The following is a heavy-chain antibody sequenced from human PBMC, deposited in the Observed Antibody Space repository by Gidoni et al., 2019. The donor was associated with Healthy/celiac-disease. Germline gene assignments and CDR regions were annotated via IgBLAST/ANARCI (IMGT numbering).Heavy chain of an antibody. CDR2: ISYDGSNK. J-gene: IGHJ4*02. V-gene: IGHV3-30*18. CDR1: GFTFSSYG. Sequence: QVQLVESGGGVVQPGRSLRLSCAASGFTFSSYGMHWVRQAPGKGLEWVAVISYDGSNKYYADSVKGRFTISRDNSKNTLYLQMNSLRAEDTAVYYCAKASVRRKYSSSWTGYFDYWGQGTLVTVSS. D-gene: IGHD6-13*01. CDR3: AKASVRRKYSSSWTGYFDY.